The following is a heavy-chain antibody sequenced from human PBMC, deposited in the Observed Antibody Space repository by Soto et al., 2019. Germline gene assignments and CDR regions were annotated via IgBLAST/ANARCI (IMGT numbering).Heavy chain of an antibody. CDR3: ARAVVVPAAIVWYYYYMDV. D-gene: IGHD2-2*01. CDR1: GYTLTELS. Sequence: ASVKVSCKVSGYTLTELSMHWVRQAPGKGLEWMGGFDPEDGETIYAQKFQGRVTMTEDTSTDTAYMELSSLRSEDTAVYYCARAVVVPAAIVWYYYYMDVWGKGTTVTVSS. CDR2: FDPEDGET. J-gene: IGHJ6*03. V-gene: IGHV1-24*01.